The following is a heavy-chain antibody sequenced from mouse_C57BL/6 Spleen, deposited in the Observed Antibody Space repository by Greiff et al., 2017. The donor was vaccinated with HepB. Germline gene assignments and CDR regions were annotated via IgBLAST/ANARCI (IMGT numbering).Heavy chain of an antibody. D-gene: IGHD1-1*01. J-gene: IGHJ1*03. CDR3: AKCYGSSYDFDV. V-gene: IGHV1-64*01. CDR2: IHPNSGST. CDR1: GYTFTSYW. Sequence: QVQLQQPGAELVKPGASVKLSCKASGYTFTSYWMHWVKQRPGQGLEWIGMIHPNSGSTNYNEKFKSKATLTVDKSSSTAYMQLSSLTSEDSAVYYCAKCYGSSYDFDVWGTGTTVTVSS.